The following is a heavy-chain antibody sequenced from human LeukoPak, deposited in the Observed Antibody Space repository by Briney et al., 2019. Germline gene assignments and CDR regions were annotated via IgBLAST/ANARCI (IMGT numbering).Heavy chain of an antibody. CDR2: IYTSGST. CDR3: ARDQGYGDPGY. V-gene: IGHV4-61*02. Sequence: SQTLSLTCTVSGGSISGGNYYWSWIRQPAGKGLEWIGRIYTSGSTNYNPSLKSRVTISVDTSKNQFSLKLSSVTAADTAVYYCARDQGYGDPGYWGQGTLVTVSS. D-gene: IGHD4-17*01. J-gene: IGHJ4*02. CDR1: GGSISGGNYY.